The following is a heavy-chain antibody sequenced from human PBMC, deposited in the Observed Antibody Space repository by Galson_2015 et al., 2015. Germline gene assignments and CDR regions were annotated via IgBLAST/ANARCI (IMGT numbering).Heavy chain of an antibody. CDR3: AKVGKARGSMAGRAFDI. Sequence: SLRLSCAASGFTFSSYAMSWVRQAPGKGLEWVSAISGSGGSTYYADSVKGRFTISRDNSKNTLYLQMNSLRAEDKAVYYCAKVGKARGSMAGRAFDIWGQGTMVTVSS. J-gene: IGHJ3*02. CDR1: GFTFSSYA. V-gene: IGHV3-23*01. D-gene: IGHD3-16*01. CDR2: ISGSGGST.